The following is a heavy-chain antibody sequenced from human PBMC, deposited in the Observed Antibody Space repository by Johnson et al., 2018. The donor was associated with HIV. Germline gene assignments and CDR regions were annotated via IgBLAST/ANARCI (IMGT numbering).Heavy chain of an antibody. D-gene: IGHD3-10*01. V-gene: IGHV3-30*04. CDR3: AKGLGLSIGELSDAFHF. J-gene: IGHJ3*01. Sequence: QVQLVESGGGVVQPGRSLRLSCVASGFTFRSYAMHWVRQAPGKGLEWVAVISYDGSNKYYADSVKGRFTISRDNSKNTLYLQMNSLRPEDTAVYYCAKGLGLSIGELSDAFHFWGLGTVVTVSS. CDR2: ISYDGSNK. CDR1: GFTFRSYA.